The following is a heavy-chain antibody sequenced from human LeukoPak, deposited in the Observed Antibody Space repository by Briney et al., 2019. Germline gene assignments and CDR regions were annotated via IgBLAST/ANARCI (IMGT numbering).Heavy chain of an antibody. Sequence: GGSLRLSCAASGFTLSSYSMNWVLQAPGKGLEWVSSISSSSSYIYYADSVQGRFTISRDNAKNSLYLQMNSLRAEDTAVYYCARDWDRSGYSYGYLYYYGMDVWGQGTTVSVSS. CDR3: ARDWDRSGYSYGYLYYYGMDV. CDR1: GFTLSSYS. J-gene: IGHJ6*02. CDR2: ISSSSSYI. V-gene: IGHV3-21*01. D-gene: IGHD5-18*01.